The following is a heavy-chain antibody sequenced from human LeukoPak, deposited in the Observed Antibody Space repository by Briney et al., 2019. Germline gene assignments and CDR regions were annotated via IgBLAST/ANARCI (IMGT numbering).Heavy chain of an antibody. Sequence: GASVKVSCKASGYTFTSYDINWVRQATGQGLEWMGWMNPNSGNTGYAQKLQGRVTMTTDTSTSTAYMELRSLRSDDTAVYYCAREGIVGLGDAFDIWGQGTMVTVSS. CDR2: MNPNSGNT. V-gene: IGHV1-8*01. J-gene: IGHJ3*02. CDR1: GYTFTSYD. CDR3: AREGIVGLGDAFDI. D-gene: IGHD1-26*01.